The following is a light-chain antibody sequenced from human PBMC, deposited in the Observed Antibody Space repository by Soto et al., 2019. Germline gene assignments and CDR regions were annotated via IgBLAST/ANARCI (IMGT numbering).Light chain of an antibody. V-gene: IGLV2-14*01. Sequence: QSVLTQPASVSGSPRQSITISCTGTSSDVGGYNYVSWYQQHPGKAPKLMIYEVSNRPSGVSNRFSGSKSGNTASLTISGLQAEDEADYYCSSYTSSSTHYVFGTGTKLTVL. J-gene: IGLJ1*01. CDR3: SSYTSSSTHYV. CDR2: EVS. CDR1: SSDVGGYNY.